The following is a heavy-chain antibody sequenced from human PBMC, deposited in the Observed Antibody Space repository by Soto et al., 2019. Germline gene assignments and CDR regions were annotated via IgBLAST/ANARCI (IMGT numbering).Heavy chain of an antibody. CDR1: GGSISTNY. J-gene: IGHJ6*03. CDR2: IYDSGSA. D-gene: IGHD6-13*01. V-gene: IGHV4-59*01. CDR3: ARDTSGIDNYYYYMDV. Sequence: QVQLQESGPGLVKPSATLSLTCTVSGGSISTNYWSWIRQPPGKGLAWIGHIYDSGSANDNPSLKSRVTISIDTSKNQFYRRLRSVTAADTAVYFCARDTSGIDNYYYYMDVWGKGTAVTVSS.